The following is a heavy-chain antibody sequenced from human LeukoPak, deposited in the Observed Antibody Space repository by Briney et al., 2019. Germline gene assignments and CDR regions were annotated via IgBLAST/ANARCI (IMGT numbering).Heavy chain of an antibody. D-gene: IGHD6-19*01. CDR1: GFTFDDYG. CDR2: INWNGGST. V-gene: IGHV3-20*04. Sequence: GGSLRLSCAASGFTFDDYGMSWVRQAPGKGLEWVSGINWNGGSTGYADSVKGRFTISRDNAKNSLYLQMNSLRAEDTAVYYCARDKPDSSGWYVGSRYFDYWGQGTLVTVSS. CDR3: ARDKPDSSGWYVGSRYFDY. J-gene: IGHJ4*02.